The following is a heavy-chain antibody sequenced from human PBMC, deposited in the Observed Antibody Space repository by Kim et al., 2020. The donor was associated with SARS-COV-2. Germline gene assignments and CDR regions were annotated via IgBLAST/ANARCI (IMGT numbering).Heavy chain of an antibody. CDR1: GGTFSSYA. J-gene: IGHJ6*02. CDR3: ARASNWGSHNYYYGMDV. D-gene: IGHD7-27*01. Sequence: SVKVSCKASGGTFSSYAISWVRQAPGQGLDCIFIIIPILGLANYAQKFQGRVTITADKSTSTAYMELSCLRSEDTAVYYCARASNWGSHNYYYGMDVWGQGTTVTVSS. V-gene: IGHV1-69*04. CDR2: IIPILGLA.